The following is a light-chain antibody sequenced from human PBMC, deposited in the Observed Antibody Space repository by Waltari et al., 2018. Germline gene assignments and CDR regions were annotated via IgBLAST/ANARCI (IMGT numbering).Light chain of an antibody. CDR1: QSVRSN. CDR3: QQSYSTPGT. J-gene: IGKJ1*01. V-gene: IGKV3-15*01. Sequence: EIVMTQFPATLSVSPGERATLSCRASQSVRSNLAWYQQKPGQAPRLLIYAASSLQSGVPSRFSGSGSGTDFTLTISSLQPEDFATYYCQQSYSTPGTFGQGTKVEIK. CDR2: AAS.